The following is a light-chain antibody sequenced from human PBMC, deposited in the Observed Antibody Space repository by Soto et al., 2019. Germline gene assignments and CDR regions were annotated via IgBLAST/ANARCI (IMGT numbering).Light chain of an antibody. CDR1: QSLVNSDGNTY. Sequence: DIVMTQTPLSSPVTLGQPASISCRSSQSLVNSDGNTYLRWLQQRPGQSPRLLIYQISNRVSGVPDRFRGSGAGTDFTLKINRVEAEDVVVYYCLQVTPFPHTLGPGTRVDIQ. CDR2: QIS. J-gene: IGKJ3*01. V-gene: IGKV2-24*01. CDR3: LQVTPFPHT.